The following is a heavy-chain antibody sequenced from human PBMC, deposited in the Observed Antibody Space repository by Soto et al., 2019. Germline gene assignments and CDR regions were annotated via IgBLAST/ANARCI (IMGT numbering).Heavy chain of an antibody. CDR2: ISTFNGQT. Sequence: QVQLIKSGAEVKKPGASVKVSCQASGYTFITYGVSWVRQAPGQGLEWMGWISTFNGQTEYAQQFQDRITMTTDTSTNTGYMELRSLTSDDTAISYCARGMVAASTSAFEHWGQGTPVIVSS. CDR3: ARGMVAASTSAFEH. D-gene: IGHD2-15*01. CDR1: GYTFITYG. V-gene: IGHV1-18*01. J-gene: IGHJ4*02.